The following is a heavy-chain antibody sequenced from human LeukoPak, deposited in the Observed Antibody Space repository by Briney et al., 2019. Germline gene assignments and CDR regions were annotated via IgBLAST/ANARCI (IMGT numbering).Heavy chain of an antibody. J-gene: IGHJ4*02. V-gene: IGHV1-46*01. D-gene: IGHD6-13*01. CDR2: FNPSENST. Sequence: ASVKVSFKASGYTFTSYYMHWVRQAPGQGLEWMGTFNPSENSTSHAQKFQGRVTLTRDTSTSTVYMELSSLRSEDTAVYYCARAPKQLDYWGQGTLVTVSS. CDR3: ARAPKQLDY. CDR1: GYTFTSYY.